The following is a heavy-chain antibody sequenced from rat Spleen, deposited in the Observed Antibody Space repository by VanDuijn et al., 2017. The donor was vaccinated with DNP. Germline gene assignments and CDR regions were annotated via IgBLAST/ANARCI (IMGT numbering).Heavy chain of an antibody. D-gene: IGHD1-12*03. CDR1: GFSLTKYD. J-gene: IGHJ2*01. CDR2: IQNGGST. CDR3: ARWFY. V-gene: IGHV2-27*01. Sequence: QVQLKESGPGLVQPSQTLSLTCTVSGFSLTKYDVHWVRQPPGKSLEWMGRIQNGGSTDYNSALKSRLSISRDTSKSQVFLKMNNVQTEDTAMYFCARWFYWGQGVMVTVSS.